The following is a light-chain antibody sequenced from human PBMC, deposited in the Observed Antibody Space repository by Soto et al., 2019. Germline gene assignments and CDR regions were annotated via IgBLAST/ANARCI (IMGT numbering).Light chain of an antibody. Sequence: DIQMTQSPSTLSASVGDRVTITCRASQSVSNWLAWYQQKPGEAPKLLIYDASTLESGVPSRFTGGGSETDFTLTISSLQPDDFATYDCQHYNSYSRTFGQGTRVDSK. V-gene: IGKV1-5*01. J-gene: IGKJ1*01. CDR1: QSVSNW. CDR2: DAS. CDR3: QHYNSYSRT.